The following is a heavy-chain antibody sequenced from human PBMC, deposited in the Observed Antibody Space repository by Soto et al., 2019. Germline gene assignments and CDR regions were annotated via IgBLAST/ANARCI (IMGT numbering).Heavy chain of an antibody. CDR1: GFTFSSYA. J-gene: IGHJ4*02. V-gene: IGHV3-23*01. CDR3: AKGSSGYDYTSRPVYSLGYFDY. CDR2: ISGSGGST. Sequence: EVQLLESGGGLVQPGGSLRLSCAASGFTFSSYAMSWVHQAPGKGLEWVSAISGSGGSTYYADSVKGRFTISRDNSKNTLYLQMNSLRAEDTAVYYCAKGSSGYDYTSRPVYSLGYFDYWGQGTLVTVSS. D-gene: IGHD5-12*01.